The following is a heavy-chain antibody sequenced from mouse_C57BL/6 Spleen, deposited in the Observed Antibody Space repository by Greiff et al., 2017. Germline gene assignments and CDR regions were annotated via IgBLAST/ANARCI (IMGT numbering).Heavy chain of an antibody. V-gene: IGHV1-55*01. CDR2: IYPGSGST. CDR1: GYTFTSYW. Sequence: QVQLQQPGAELVKPGASVKMSCKASGYTFTSYWITWVKQRPGQGLEWIGDIYPGSGSTNYNEKFKSKATLTVDTSSSPAYMQLRSLTSEDSAVYYCARGGDERAWFAYWGQGTLVTVSA. D-gene: IGHD3-3*01. J-gene: IGHJ3*01. CDR3: ARGGDERAWFAY.